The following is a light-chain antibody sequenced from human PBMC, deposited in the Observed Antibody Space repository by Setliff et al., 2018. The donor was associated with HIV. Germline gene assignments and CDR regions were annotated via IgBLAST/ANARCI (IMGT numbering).Light chain of an antibody. CDR3: SSCSTSRTLV. V-gene: IGLV2-18*02. J-gene: IGLJ2*01. CDR1: SSDVGNYNC. CDR2: EVN. Sequence: SALAQPPSVSGSPGQSVTISCTGTSSDVGNYNCVSWYQQPPGTAPKLMIYEVNNRPSGVPDRFSGSKSGNTASLTISGLQAEDEADYYCSSCSTSRTLVFGGGTKVTVL.